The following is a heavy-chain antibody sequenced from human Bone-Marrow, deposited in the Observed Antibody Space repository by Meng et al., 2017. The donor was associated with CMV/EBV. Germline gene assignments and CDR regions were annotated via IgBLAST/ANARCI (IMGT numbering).Heavy chain of an antibody. CDR3: ARPRYSSGWVNQNYYYYGMDV. CDR1: GYTFTSYG. Sequence: ASVKVSCKASGYTFTSYGISWVRQAPGQGLEWMGWISAYNGNTNYAQKLQGRVTMTTDTSTSTAYMELRSLRSDDTAVYYCARPRYSSGWVNQNYYYYGMDVWGQGTTVPSP. D-gene: IGHD6-19*01. J-gene: IGHJ6*02. V-gene: IGHV1-18*01. CDR2: ISAYNGNT.